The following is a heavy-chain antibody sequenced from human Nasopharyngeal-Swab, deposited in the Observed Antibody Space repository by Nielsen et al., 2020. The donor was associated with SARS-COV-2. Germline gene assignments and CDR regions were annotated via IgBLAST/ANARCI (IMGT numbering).Heavy chain of an antibody. CDR1: GFTFSSYG. Sequence: GASLPLSCAASGFTFSSYGMHWVRHAPGKGLEWVAVISYDGSNKYYADSVKGRFTISRDNSKKTLYLQMNSLRAEDTAVYYCAKARRGYCSSTSCAIIIDPWGQGTLVTVSS. CDR2: ISYDGSNK. D-gene: IGHD2-2*01. CDR3: AKARRGYCSSTSCAIIIDP. J-gene: IGHJ5*02. V-gene: IGHV3-30*18.